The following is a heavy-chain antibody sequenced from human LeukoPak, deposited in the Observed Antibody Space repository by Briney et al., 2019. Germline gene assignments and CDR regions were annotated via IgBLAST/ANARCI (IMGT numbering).Heavy chain of an antibody. CDR2: IKSKTDGGTT. Sequence: GGSLRLSCAASGFTFSNAWMSWVRQAPGKGLEWVGRIKSKTDGGTTDYAAPVKGRFTISRDDSKNTLYLQMNSLKTEDTAVYYSTTDISLWFGEYHDYWGQGTLVTVSS. V-gene: IGHV3-15*01. J-gene: IGHJ4*02. D-gene: IGHD3-10*01. CDR1: GFTFSNAW. CDR3: TTDISLWFGEYHDY.